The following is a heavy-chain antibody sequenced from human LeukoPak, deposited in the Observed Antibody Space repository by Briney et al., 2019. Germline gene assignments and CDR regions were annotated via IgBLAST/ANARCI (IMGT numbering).Heavy chain of an antibody. J-gene: IGHJ4*02. CDR3: ARDRDFRGIQLLNY. D-gene: IGHD5-18*01. V-gene: IGHV3-30*03. CDR2: ISYDGSNR. CDR1: GFTFSSYG. Sequence: PGGSLRLSCAASGFTFSSYGMHWVRQAPGKGLEWVAVISYDGSNRYYADSVKGRFTISRDNSKNTLYLQMNSLRAEDTAVYYCARDRDFRGIQLLNYWGQGTLVTVSS.